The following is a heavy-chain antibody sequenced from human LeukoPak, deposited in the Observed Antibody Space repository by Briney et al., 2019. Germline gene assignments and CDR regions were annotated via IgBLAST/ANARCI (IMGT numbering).Heavy chain of an antibody. D-gene: IGHD3-10*01. V-gene: IGHV4-59*01. J-gene: IGHJ6*03. CDR3: ARDSPYYYGSGSATYYMDV. Sequence: SETLSLTCTVSVGSISSYYCSWIRQPPGKGLEWIGYIYYSGSTNYNPSLKSRVTISVDTSKNQFSLKLSSVTAADTAVYYCARDSPYYYGSGSATYYMDVWGKGTTVTISS. CDR2: IYYSGST. CDR1: VGSISSYY.